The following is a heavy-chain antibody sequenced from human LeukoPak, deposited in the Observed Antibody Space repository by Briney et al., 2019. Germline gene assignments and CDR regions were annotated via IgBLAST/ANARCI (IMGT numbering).Heavy chain of an antibody. V-gene: IGHV3-23*01. J-gene: IGHJ6*02. CDR1: GFTFSSYA. Sequence: GGSLRLSCAASGFTFSSYAMGWVRQAPGKGLEWVSAISGSGGSTYYADSVKGRFTISRDNSKNTLYLQMNSLRAEDTAVYYCAKFGDYGDYADYYYYGMDVWGQGTTVTVSS. CDR2: ISGSGGST. CDR3: AKFGDYGDYADYYYYGMDV. D-gene: IGHD4-17*01.